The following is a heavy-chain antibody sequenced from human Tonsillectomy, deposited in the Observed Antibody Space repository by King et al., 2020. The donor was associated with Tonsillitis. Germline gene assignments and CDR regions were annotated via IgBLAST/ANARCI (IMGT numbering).Heavy chain of an antibody. Sequence: VQLVESGGGLVQPGRSLRLSCAASGFTFDDYAMHWVRQAPGKGLEWVSGISWNSGSIGYADSVKGRFNISRDNAKKSLYLQLNSLRAEDTALYYCAKAAYLSGTNSITMVRGVLRYYFDYWGQGTLVTVSS. D-gene: IGHD3-10*01. CDR2: ISWNSGSI. V-gene: IGHV3-9*01. J-gene: IGHJ4*02. CDR1: GFTFDDYA. CDR3: AKAAYLSGTNSITMVRGVLRYYFDY.